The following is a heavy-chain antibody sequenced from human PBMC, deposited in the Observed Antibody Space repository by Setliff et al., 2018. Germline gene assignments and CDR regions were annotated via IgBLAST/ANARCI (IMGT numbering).Heavy chain of an antibody. CDR1: GGSISSGSYY. CDR3: ARPSKYSGSYHWFDP. Sequence: NPSETLSLTCTVSGGSISSGSYYWSWIRQPAGKGLEWIGRIYTSGSTNYNPSLKSRVTISVDTSKNQFSLKLSSVTAADTAVYYCARPSKYSGSYHWFDPWGQGTLVTVSS. D-gene: IGHD1-26*01. CDR2: IYTSGST. V-gene: IGHV4-61*02. J-gene: IGHJ5*02.